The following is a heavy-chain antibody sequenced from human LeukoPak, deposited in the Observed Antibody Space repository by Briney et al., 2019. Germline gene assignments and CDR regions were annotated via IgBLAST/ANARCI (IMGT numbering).Heavy chain of an antibody. CDR3: ARGSFQPRVDY. CDR2: IYYTGST. V-gene: IGHV4-59*01. CDR1: GGSISTYY. Sequence: PSETLSLTCTVSGGSISTYYWSWIRQPPGKGLEWIGYIYYTGSTNYNPSLKSRVTISVDTSKNQFSLKLSSVTAADTAAYYCARGSFQPRVDYWGQGTLVSVSS. J-gene: IGHJ4*02. D-gene: IGHD2-15*01.